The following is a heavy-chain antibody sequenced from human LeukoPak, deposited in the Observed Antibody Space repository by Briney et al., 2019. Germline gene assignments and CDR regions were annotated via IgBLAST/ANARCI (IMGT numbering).Heavy chain of an antibody. CDR1: GFTFSSYA. Sequence: PGGSLRLSCAASGFTFSSYAMSWVRQAPGKGLEWVSAISGSGGSTYYADSVKGRFTISRDNSKNTLYLQMNSLRAEDTAVYYCAKGDYYDSSGYLYFQHWGQGTLVTVSS. CDR2: ISGSGGST. CDR3: AKGDYYDSSGYLYFQH. J-gene: IGHJ1*01. D-gene: IGHD3-22*01. V-gene: IGHV3-23*01.